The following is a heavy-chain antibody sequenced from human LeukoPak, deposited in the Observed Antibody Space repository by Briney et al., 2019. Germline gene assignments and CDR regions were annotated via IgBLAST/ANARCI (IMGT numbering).Heavy chain of an antibody. V-gene: IGHV4-34*01. J-gene: IGHJ4*02. CDR2: INHSGDT. D-gene: IGHD4-11*01. CDR3: ARGSRNYNNYEGADY. Sequence: SETLSLTCAVYGGAFSGYYWSWVRQPPGKGLEWIGEINHSGDTKYNPSLKSRVSMSVDVSKDQFSLKLTSLTAADTAVYYCARGSRNYNNYEGADYWGQGTLVTVSS. CDR1: GGAFSGYY.